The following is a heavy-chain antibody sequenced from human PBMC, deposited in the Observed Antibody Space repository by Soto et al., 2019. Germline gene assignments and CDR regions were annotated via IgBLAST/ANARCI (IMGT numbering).Heavy chain of an antibody. CDR2: IYPSGST. V-gene: IGHV4-4*07. CDR3: VRGRSYSVYDF. D-gene: IGHD5-12*01. Sequence: SLTCTFSGGSISGHSWIWIRQPAGRGLEWIGHIYPSGSTSYNPSLRSRVTMSLDTSKNQIFLNLTSVTAADTAVFYCVRGRSYSVYDFWGPGTLVTVSS. CDR1: GGSISGHS. J-gene: IGHJ4*02.